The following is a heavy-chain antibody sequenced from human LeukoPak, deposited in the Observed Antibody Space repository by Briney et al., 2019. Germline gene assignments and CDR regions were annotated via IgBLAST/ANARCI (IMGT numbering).Heavy chain of an antibody. CDR1: GFTFSNYG. Sequence: GRSLRLACAPSGFTFSNYGMHWVRQAPGKWLEWVALLSYDGGKKYYAASVKGRFTISRDNYKNPLYLQMNSLIPDDTAVYYCAKGRQQWWTFDALDIWGQGTMVTVSS. V-gene: IGHV3-30*18. J-gene: IGHJ3*02. CDR2: LSYDGGKK. D-gene: IGHD5-18*01. CDR3: AKGRQQWWTFDALDI.